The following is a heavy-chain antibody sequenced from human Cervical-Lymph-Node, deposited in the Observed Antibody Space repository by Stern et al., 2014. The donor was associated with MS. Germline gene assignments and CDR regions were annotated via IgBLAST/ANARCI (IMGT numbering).Heavy chain of an antibody. V-gene: IGHV1-8*01. CDR2: MNPYSGNT. CDR1: GYTFSSYD. Sequence: QVQLVQSGAEVKTPGASVKVSCKASGYTFSSYDITWARQAPGHGLEWMGWMNPYSGNTGYAQKFKGRVSMDSDPSISTVYMELTSLTSDDTAVYFCARDVRNQLLSEYWGQGTLVTVSS. D-gene: IGHD2-2*01. CDR3: ARDVRNQLLSEY. J-gene: IGHJ4*02.